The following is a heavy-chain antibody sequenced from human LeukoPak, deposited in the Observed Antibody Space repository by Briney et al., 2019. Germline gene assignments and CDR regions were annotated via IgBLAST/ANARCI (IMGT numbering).Heavy chain of an antibody. J-gene: IGHJ3*02. CDR1: GFTFSSYG. V-gene: IGHV3-33*01. CDR3: ARRVTTTHAFDM. CDR2: IWYDGSNK. Sequence: QPGRSLRLSCAASGFTFSSYGMHWVRQAPGKGLEWVAVIWYDGSNKYYADSVKGRFTISRGNSKNTVYLQMNSLRAEDTAMYYCARRVTTTHAFDMWGQGTMVTVSS. D-gene: IGHD4-17*01.